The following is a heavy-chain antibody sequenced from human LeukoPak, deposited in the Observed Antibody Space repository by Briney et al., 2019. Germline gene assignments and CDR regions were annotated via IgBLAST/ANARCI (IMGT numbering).Heavy chain of an antibody. CDR3: AKDRYDYDSSGSIYFDY. D-gene: IGHD3-22*01. CDR1: GFTFSSYG. J-gene: IGHJ4*02. Sequence: GGSLRLSCAASGFTFSSYGMHWVRQAPGKGLEWVAVISYDGSNKYHADSVKGRLTISRDNSKNTLYLQMNSLRAEDTAVYYCAKDRYDYDSSGSIYFDYWGQGTLVTVSS. V-gene: IGHV3-30*18. CDR2: ISYDGSNK.